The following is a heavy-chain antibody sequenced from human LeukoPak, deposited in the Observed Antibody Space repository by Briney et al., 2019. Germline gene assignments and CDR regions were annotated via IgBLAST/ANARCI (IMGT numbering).Heavy chain of an antibody. J-gene: IGHJ3*02. CDR1: GFTFSSYG. CDR3: ATDGGWELLSAAFDI. D-gene: IGHD1-26*01. CDR2: IRYDGSNK. Sequence: GGSLRLSCAASGFTFSSYGMHWVRQAPGKGLEWVAFIRYDGSNKYYADSVKGRFTISRDNSKNTLYLQMNSLRAEDTAVYSCATDGGWELLSAAFDIWGPGTMVTVSS. V-gene: IGHV3-30*02.